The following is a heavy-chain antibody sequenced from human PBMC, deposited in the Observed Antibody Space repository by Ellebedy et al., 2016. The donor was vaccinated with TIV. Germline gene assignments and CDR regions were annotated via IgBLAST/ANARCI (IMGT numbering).Heavy chain of an antibody. V-gene: IGHV4-38-2*02. Sequence: MPGGSLRLSCTAPGYSISSGYYWGWIRQPPGKGLDWIGSIYHSGSTYYNPSLKSRVTISVDTSKNQFFLKLSFVTAADTAVYYCARDRGAASFDPWGQGTLVTVSS. CDR2: IYHSGST. CDR1: GYSISSGYY. D-gene: IGHD6-25*01. CDR3: ARDRGAASFDP. J-gene: IGHJ5*02.